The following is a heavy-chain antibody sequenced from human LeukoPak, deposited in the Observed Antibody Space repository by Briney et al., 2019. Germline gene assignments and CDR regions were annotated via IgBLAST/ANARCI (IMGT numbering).Heavy chain of an antibody. Sequence: SVKVSCKASGGTFSSYAISWVRQAPGQGLEWIGGIIPIFGTANYAQKFQGRVTITTDESTSTAYMELSSLRSEDTAVYYCARVGDSSGYYFDYWGQGTLVTVSS. V-gene: IGHV1-69*05. CDR1: GGTFSSYA. J-gene: IGHJ4*02. CDR2: IIPIFGTA. D-gene: IGHD3-22*01. CDR3: ARVGDSSGYYFDY.